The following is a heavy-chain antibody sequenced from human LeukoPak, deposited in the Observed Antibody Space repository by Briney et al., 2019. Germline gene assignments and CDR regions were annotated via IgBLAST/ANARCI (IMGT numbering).Heavy chain of an antibody. V-gene: IGHV4-4*07. CDR1: GGSIRSNY. D-gene: IGHD6-13*01. J-gene: IGHJ4*02. CDR3: ARGRYSSSWFDY. Sequence: KPSETLSLTCTVSGGSIRSNYWSWIRQSAGKGLEWIGRIYSSGNTNYNPSFESRVTMSVDTSKNQLSLKLKSVTAADTAVYYCARGRYSSSWFDYWGQGTLVTVSS. CDR2: IYSSGNT.